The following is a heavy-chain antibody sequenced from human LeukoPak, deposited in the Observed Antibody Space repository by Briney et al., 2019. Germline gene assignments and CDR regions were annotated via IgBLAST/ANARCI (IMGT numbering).Heavy chain of an antibody. V-gene: IGHV3-23*01. Sequence: GGSLRLSCAASGFTFSSYAMSWVRQAPGKGLEWVSAISGSGGSTYYADSVKGRFTISRDNSKNTLYLQMNSLRAEDTAVYYCAKDGGSGEDGYNFEIPYFDYWGQGTLVTVSS. CDR3: AKDGGSGEDGYNFEIPYFDY. CDR1: GFTFSSYA. J-gene: IGHJ4*02. D-gene: IGHD5-24*01. CDR2: ISGSGGST.